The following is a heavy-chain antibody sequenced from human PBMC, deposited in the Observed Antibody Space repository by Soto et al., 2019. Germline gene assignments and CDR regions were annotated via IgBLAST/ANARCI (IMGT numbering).Heavy chain of an antibody. J-gene: IGHJ4*02. CDR1: GFTFSDYS. CDR3: AKGLPPSYIDTLTGPDY. D-gene: IGHD3-9*01. CDR2: ITGSRGKT. Sequence: GGSLRLSCAASGFTFSDYSMHWVRQAPGKGLEWVSVITGSRGKTYYADSVKGRFTISRDNSKNTLYLQMNSLRAEDTAVYYCAKGLPPSYIDTLTGPDYWGQGTRVTVSS. V-gene: IGHV3-23*01.